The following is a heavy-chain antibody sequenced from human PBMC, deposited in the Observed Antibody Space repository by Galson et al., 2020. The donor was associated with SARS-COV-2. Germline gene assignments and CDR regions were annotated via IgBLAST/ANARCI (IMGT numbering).Heavy chain of an antibody. V-gene: IGHV4-38-2*01. J-gene: IGHJ4*02. CDR2: IHHSGST. Sequence: SETLSLTCAVSGYSISSGYYWGWIRQPPGKGLEWIGSIHHSGSTSYNPSLKSRVTVSIDTSKNQFSLKLTSVTAADTAVYYCARQLPRDGYNPYYFDYWGQGTLVTVSS. CDR3: ARQLPRDGYNPYYFDY. CDR1: GYSISSGYY. D-gene: IGHD5-12*01.